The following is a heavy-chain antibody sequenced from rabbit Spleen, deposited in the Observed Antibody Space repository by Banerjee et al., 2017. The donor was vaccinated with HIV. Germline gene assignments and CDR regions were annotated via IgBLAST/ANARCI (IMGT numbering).Heavy chain of an antibody. V-gene: IGHV1S40*01. Sequence: QSLEESGGGLVKPGGTLTLTCTASGFSASDTYYMCWVRQAPGKGLEWIACIYSHSGGGTYVADWATGRFSISRVSSTTVTLQMTSLTDADTATYFCARDSSSGFSSYGMDLWGPGTLVTVS. J-gene: IGHJ6*01. CDR1: GFSASDTYY. CDR2: IYSHSGGGT. CDR3: ARDSSSGFSSYGMDL. D-gene: IGHD1-1*01.